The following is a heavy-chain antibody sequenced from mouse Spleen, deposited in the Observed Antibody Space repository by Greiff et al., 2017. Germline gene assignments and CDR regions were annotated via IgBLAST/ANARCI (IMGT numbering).Heavy chain of an antibody. CDR2: ISSGSSTI. D-gene: IGHD2-10*01. CDR1: GFTFSDYG. V-gene: IGHV5-17*01. Sequence: EVQLVESGGGLVKPGGSLKLSCAASGFTFSDYGMHWVRQAPEKGLEWVAYISSGSSTIYYADTVKGRFTISRDNAKNTLFLQMTSLRSEDTAMYYCARGAYYGNPYYAMDYWGQGTSVTVSS. J-gene: IGHJ4*01. CDR3: ARGAYYGNPYYAMDY.